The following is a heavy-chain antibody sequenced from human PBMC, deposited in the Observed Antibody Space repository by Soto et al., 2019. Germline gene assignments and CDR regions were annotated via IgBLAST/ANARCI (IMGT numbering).Heavy chain of an antibody. D-gene: IGHD1-7*01. V-gene: IGHV1-69*13. Sequence: SVKVSCQASGYTFTCYYMHWVRQAPGQGLEWMGGIIPNCGTANYAQKFQGRVTITADESTSTAYMELSSLRSEDTAVYYCAREGGTTSYYYYGMDVWGQGTTVTVSS. CDR1: GYTFTCYY. J-gene: IGHJ6*02. CDR3: AREGGTTSYYYYGMDV. CDR2: IIPNCGTA.